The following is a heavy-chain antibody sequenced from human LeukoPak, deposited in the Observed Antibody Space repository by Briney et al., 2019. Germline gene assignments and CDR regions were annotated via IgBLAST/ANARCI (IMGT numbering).Heavy chain of an antibody. CDR1: GFTFDDYG. CDR3: ARDWRSGYSIDN. V-gene: IGHV3-20*04. CDR2: ITWNADNT. D-gene: IGHD6-19*01. J-gene: IGHJ4*02. Sequence: RPGGSLRLSCAASGFTFDDYGMSWVRQVPGRGLEWVSGITWNADNTGYAEAMKGRFTISRDNAKNSLYLQMNSLRAEDTALYYCARDWRSGYSIDNWGQGTLVTVSS.